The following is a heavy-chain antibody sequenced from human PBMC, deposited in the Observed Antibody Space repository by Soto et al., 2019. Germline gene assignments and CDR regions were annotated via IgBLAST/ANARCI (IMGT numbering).Heavy chain of an antibody. D-gene: IGHD3-16*02. CDR3: ARWPQPRYTADPCDVDV. CDR1: GGTFSSSG. CDR2: IVPSLDTT. V-gene: IGHV1-69*11. J-gene: IGHJ6*02. Sequence: QVHLVQSGTEVKKPGSSVKLSCKASGGTFSSSGFSWVRQAPGQGLEWMGMIVPSLDTTNYAQKFQARVTITADEVTRTAYMELRSLRSEDTAVYYCARWPQPRYTADPCDVDVWGQGTRVIVSS.